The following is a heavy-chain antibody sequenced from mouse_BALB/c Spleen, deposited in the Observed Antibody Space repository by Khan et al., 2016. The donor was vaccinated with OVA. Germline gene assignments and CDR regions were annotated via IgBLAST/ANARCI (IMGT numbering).Heavy chain of an antibody. CDR2: IDPANGNT. CDR1: GFNIKDTY. V-gene: IGHV14-3*02. D-gene: IGHD1-1*01. Sequence: EVQLQQSGAELVKPGASVKLSCTASGFNIKDTYMHWVKQRPEQGLEWIGRIDPANGNTKYDPKFQGQAPITADTSSNTAYLQLSSLTSEDTAVYYGARDYGSSYWYFDVWGAGTTVTVSS. CDR3: ARDYGSSYWYFDV. J-gene: IGHJ1*01.